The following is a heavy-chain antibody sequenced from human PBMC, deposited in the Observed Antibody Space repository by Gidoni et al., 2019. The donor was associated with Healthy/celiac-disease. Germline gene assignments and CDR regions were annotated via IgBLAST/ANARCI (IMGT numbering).Heavy chain of an antibody. V-gene: IGHV4-4*02. CDR2: IYHSGST. D-gene: IGHD6-13*01. CDR1: GCSISSSNW. J-gene: IGHJ3*02. CDR3: ARGIGGAAAAAFDI. Sequence: QVQLQEPGPGLVKPSGTLSLTCPVSGCSISSSNWWSWVRKPPGKGLEWLGEIYHSGSTNYNPSLKSRVTISVDKSKNQFSLKLSSVTAADTAVYYCARGIGGAAAAAFDIWGQGTMVTVSS.